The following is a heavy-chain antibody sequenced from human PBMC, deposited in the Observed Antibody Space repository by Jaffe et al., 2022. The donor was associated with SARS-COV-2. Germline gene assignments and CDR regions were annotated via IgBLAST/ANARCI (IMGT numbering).Heavy chain of an antibody. CDR1: GFTFSSYG. Sequence: QVQLVESGGGVVQPGRSLRLSCAASGFTFSSYGMHWVRQAPGKGLEWVAVISYDGSNKNYADSVKGRFTIFRDNSKNTLYLEMNSLRAEDTAVYYCAKDRGMFVDGMYVWGQGTTVTVSS. CDR2: ISYDGSNK. CDR3: AKDRGMFVDGMYV. D-gene: IGHD2-21*01. V-gene: IGHV3-30*18. J-gene: IGHJ6*02.